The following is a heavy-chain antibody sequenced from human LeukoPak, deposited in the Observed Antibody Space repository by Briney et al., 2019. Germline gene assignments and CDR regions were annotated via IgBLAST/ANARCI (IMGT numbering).Heavy chain of an antibody. J-gene: IGHJ3*02. Sequence: SETLSLTCTVSGGSISSGGYSWSWIRQHPGKGLEWIGYIYYSGSTYYNPSLKSRVTISVDTSKNQFSLKLRSVTAADTAVYYCAGAATHDAFDIWGQGTMVTVSS. CDR2: IYYSGST. V-gene: IGHV4-31*03. D-gene: IGHD2-15*01. CDR3: AGAATHDAFDI. CDR1: GGSISSGGYS.